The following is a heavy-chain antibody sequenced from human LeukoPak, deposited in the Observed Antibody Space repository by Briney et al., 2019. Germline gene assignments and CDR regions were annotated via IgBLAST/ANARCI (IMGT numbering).Heavy chain of an antibody. V-gene: IGHV3-15*01. J-gene: IGHJ5*02. CDR2: IKSKGDGGTT. D-gene: IGHD4/OR15-4a*01. CDR1: GFTFSNAW. Sequence: GGSLRLSCAASGFTFSNAWMSWVRQAPGKGLEWVGRIKSKGDGGTTDYAAPVKGRFTISRDDSKNTLYLQRNSLKTEDTAVYYCTTHRPSDYGVRIFDPWGQGTLVTVSS. CDR3: TTHRPSDYGVRIFDP.